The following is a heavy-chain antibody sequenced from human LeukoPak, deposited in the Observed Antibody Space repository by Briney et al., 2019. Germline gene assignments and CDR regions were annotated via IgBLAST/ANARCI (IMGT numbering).Heavy chain of an antibody. Sequence: GGSLRLSCAASGFTFSSYWMSWVRQAPGKGLEWVANIKQDGSEKYYVDSVKGRFTISRDNAKNSLYLQMNSLRAEDTAVYYCARENYYGSGSHCFDYWGQGTLVTVSS. V-gene: IGHV3-7*03. D-gene: IGHD3-10*01. CDR2: IKQDGSEK. CDR3: ARENYYGSGSHCFDY. J-gene: IGHJ4*02. CDR1: GFTFSSYW.